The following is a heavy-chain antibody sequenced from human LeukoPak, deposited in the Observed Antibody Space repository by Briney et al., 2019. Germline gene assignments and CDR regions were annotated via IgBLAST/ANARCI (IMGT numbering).Heavy chain of an antibody. D-gene: IGHD2-2*01. CDR3: ARDRCSSTSCYLLAPLDSSPDAFDI. CDR2: IKQDGSEK. Sequence: GGSLRLSCAASGFTFSSYWMSWVRQAPGKGLEWVANIKQDGSEKYYVDSVKGRFTISRDNAKNSLYLQMNSLRSDDTAVYYCARDRCSSTSCYLLAPLDSSPDAFDIWGQGTMVTVSS. CDR1: GFTFSSYW. V-gene: IGHV3-7*03. J-gene: IGHJ3*02.